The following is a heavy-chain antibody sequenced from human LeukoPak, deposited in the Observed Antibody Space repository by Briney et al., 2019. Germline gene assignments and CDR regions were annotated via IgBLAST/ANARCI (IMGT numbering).Heavy chain of an antibody. D-gene: IGHD3-22*01. CDR1: GGSISSSSYY. CDR2: IYYSGST. J-gene: IGHJ4*02. Sequence: SETLSLTCTVSGGSISSSSYYWGWIRQPPGKGLEWIGSIYYSGSTYYNPSLKSRVTISVDTSKNQFSLKLSSVTAADTAVYYCARPLGDSSGYYEYYFDYWGQGTLVTVSS. V-gene: IGHV4-39*01. CDR3: ARPLGDSSGYYEYYFDY.